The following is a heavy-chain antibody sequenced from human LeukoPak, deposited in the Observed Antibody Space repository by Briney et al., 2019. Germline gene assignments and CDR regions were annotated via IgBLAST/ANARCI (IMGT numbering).Heavy chain of an antibody. CDR3: AKGTGYSYGNNWFDP. CDR2: ISWNSGSI. CDR1: GFTFDDYA. D-gene: IGHD5-18*01. Sequence: GGSLRLSCAASGFTFDDYAMHWVRQVPGKGLEWVSGISWNSGSIGYAVSVTGRFTISRHNAKNPLYLQMNSLRAEDTALYYCAKGTGYSYGNNWFDPWGQGTLVTVSS. V-gene: IGHV3-9*01. J-gene: IGHJ5*02.